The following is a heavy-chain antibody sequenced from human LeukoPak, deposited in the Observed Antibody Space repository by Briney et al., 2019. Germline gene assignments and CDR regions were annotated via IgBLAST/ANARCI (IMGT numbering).Heavy chain of an antibody. J-gene: IGHJ5*02. CDR1: GGSVSSSSYY. CDR2: INHSGST. CDR3: ARVALRLQTNWLDP. V-gene: IGHV4-39*07. Sequence: SETLSLTCTVSGGSVSSSSYYWGWIRQPPGKGLEWIGEINHSGSTNYNPSLKSRVTISVDTSKNQFSLKLSSVTAADTAVYYCARVALRLQTNWLDPWGQGTLVTVSS.